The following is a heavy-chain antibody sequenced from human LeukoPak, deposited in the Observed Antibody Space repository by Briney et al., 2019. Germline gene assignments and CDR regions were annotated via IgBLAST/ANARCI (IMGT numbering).Heavy chain of an antibody. CDR1: GGSISSTSYY. V-gene: IGHV4-39*01. Sequence: SETLSLTCPVSGGSISSTSYYWGWICQPPGKGLEWIGSIHYRGSTYYNPSLKSRVTISVDTSKNQFSLKLSSVTAADAAVYYCASPAGSAYYYFAYWGQGTLVTVPS. CDR2: IHYRGST. D-gene: IGHD6-19*01. CDR3: ASPAGSAYYYFAY. J-gene: IGHJ4*02.